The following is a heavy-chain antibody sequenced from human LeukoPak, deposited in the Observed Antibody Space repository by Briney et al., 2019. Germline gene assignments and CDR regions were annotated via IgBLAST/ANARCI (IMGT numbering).Heavy chain of an antibody. D-gene: IGHD3-22*01. J-gene: IGHJ5*02. CDR1: GGSISSSSYY. Sequence: SETLSLTCTVSGGSISSSSYYWGWIRQPPGKGLEWIGSIYYSGSTYYNPSLKSRVTISVDTSKNQFSLKLSSVTAADTAVYYCARHTDSSGDYDPWGQGTLVTVSS. V-gene: IGHV4-39*01. CDR3: ARHTDSSGDYDP. CDR2: IYYSGST.